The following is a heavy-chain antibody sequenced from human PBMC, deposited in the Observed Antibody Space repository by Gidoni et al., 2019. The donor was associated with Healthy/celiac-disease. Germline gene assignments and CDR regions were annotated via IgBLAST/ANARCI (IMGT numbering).Heavy chain of an antibody. V-gene: IGHV4-4*07. CDR1: GGSISSYY. CDR3: ARGIVGATHTYYYYGMDV. Sequence: QVQLQESGPGLVKPSETLSLNCTVSGGSISSYYWSWIRQPAGKGLEWIGRIYTSGSTNYNPSLKSRVTMSVDTSKNQFSLKLSSVTAADTAVYYCARGIVGATHTYYYYGMDVWGQGTTVTVSS. D-gene: IGHD1-26*01. CDR2: IYTSGST. J-gene: IGHJ6*02.